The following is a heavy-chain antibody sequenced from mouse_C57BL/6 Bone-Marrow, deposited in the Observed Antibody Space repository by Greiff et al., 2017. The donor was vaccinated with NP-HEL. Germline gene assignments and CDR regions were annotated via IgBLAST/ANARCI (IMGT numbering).Heavy chain of an antibody. Sequence: VQLQQSGPVLVKPGASVKMSCKASGYTFTDYYMNWVKQSHGKSLEWIGVINPYNGGTSYNQKFKGKATLTVDKSSSTAYMELNSLTSEDSAVYYCARRITTVVAPFAYWGQGTLVTVSA. CDR1: GYTFTDYY. CDR2: INPYNGGT. V-gene: IGHV1-19*01. J-gene: IGHJ3*01. D-gene: IGHD1-1*01. CDR3: ARRITTVVAPFAY.